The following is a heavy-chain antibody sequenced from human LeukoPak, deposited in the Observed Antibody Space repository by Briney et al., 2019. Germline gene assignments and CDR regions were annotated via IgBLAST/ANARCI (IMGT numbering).Heavy chain of an antibody. D-gene: IGHD6-19*01. CDR1: GFTFSSYI. V-gene: IGHV3-21*01. CDR2: ISSSSSYI. Sequence: GGSLRLSCAASGFTFSSYIMNWVRQAPGKGLEWVSSISSSSSYIYYADSVKGRFTISRDNAKNSLYLQMNSLRAEDTAVYYCASIDSSGWYRDYWGQGTLVTVSS. J-gene: IGHJ4*02. CDR3: ASIDSSGWYRDY.